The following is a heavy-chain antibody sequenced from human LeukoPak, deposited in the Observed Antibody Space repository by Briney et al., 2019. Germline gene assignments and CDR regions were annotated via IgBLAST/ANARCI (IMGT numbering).Heavy chain of an antibody. J-gene: IGHJ4*02. CDR2: ISGSGGST. CDR3: AKARGDGYNWVEKKKRYFDY. V-gene: IGHV3-23*01. CDR1: GFTFSSCG. D-gene: IGHD5-24*01. Sequence: GGSLRLSCAASGFTFSSCGMSWVRQAPGKGLEWVSAISGSGGSTYYADSVKGRFTISRDNSKNTLYLQMNSLRAEDTAVYYCAKARGDGYNWVEKKKRYFDYWGQGTLVTVSS.